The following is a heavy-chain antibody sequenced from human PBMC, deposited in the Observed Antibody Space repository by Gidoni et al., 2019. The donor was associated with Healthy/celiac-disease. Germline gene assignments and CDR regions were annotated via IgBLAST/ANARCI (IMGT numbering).Heavy chain of an antibody. CDR1: GGSISSSSYY. J-gene: IGHJ1*01. V-gene: IGHV4-39*01. Sequence: QLQLQESGPGLVKPSETLSLTCTVSGGSISSSSYYWGWIRQPPGKGLEWIGSIYYSGSTYYNPSLKSRVTISVDTSKNQFSLKLSSVTAADTAVYYCARLRTNYSSSWSLYGAAYFQHWGQGTLVTVSS. D-gene: IGHD6-13*01. CDR2: IYYSGST. CDR3: ARLRTNYSSSWSLYGAAYFQH.